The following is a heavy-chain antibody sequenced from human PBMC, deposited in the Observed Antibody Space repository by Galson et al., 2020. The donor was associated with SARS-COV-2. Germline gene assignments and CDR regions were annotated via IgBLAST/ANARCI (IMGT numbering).Heavy chain of an antibody. Sequence: GGSLRLSCAASGFTFSSYEMNWVRQAPGKGLEWVSYISSSGSTIYYADSVKGRFTISRDNAKNSLYLQMNSLRAEDTAVYYCASGLNYYDSSGHPREYWGQGTLVTVSS. CDR2: ISSSGSTI. V-gene: IGHV3-48*03. CDR1: GFTFSSYE. J-gene: IGHJ4*02. CDR3: ASGLNYYDSSGHPREY. D-gene: IGHD3-22*01.